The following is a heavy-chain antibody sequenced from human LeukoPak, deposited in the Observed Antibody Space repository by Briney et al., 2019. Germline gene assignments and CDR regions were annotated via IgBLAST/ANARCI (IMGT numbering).Heavy chain of an antibody. J-gene: IGHJ4*02. D-gene: IGHD5-12*01. V-gene: IGHV1-58*01. CDR3: AAGYSGYEYPNC. CDR1: GFTFTSSA. Sequence: SVKVSCTASGFTFTSSAVQWVRQARGQRLEWIGWIVVGSGNTNYAQKFQERVIIIRDMSTRTVYMELSSLTFEDTAVYYCAAGYSGYEYPNCWGQGTLVSV. CDR2: IVVGSGNT.